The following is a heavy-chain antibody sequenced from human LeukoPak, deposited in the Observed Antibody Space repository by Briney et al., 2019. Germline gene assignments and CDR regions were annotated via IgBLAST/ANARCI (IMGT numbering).Heavy chain of an antibody. Sequence: TSETLSLTCTVSGGSISSYYWSWIRQPAGKGLEWIGRIYTSGSTNYNPSLKSRVTMSVDTSKNQFSLKLSSVTAADTAMYYCARGPSYYDFWSGYYSRGSAWFDPWGQGTLVTVSS. J-gene: IGHJ5*02. CDR1: GGSISSYY. CDR2: IYTSGST. D-gene: IGHD3-3*01. V-gene: IGHV4-4*07. CDR3: ARGPSYYDFWSGYYSRGSAWFDP.